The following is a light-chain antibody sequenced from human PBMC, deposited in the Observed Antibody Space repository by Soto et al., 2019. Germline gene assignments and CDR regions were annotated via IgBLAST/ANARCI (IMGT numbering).Light chain of an antibody. CDR3: SSYTSTNSWV. CDR2: DIS. CDR1: SSDVGGYNY. J-gene: IGLJ3*02. Sequence: QSVLTQSASVSGSPGQSITISCTGTSSDVGGYNYVSWYQQHPGKAPKLIIYDISNRPSGVSTRFSGSKSGNTASLTISGLQAEDDADYSCSSYTSTNSWVFGVGTKLSVL. V-gene: IGLV2-14*01.